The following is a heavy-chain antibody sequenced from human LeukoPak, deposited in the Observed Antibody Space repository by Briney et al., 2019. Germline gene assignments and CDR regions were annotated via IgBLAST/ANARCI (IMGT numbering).Heavy chain of an antibody. D-gene: IGHD6-25*01. Sequence: GGSLRLSCAASGFTFSSYGLHWVRQAPGKGLVWVSRNSDGGSTSYTDSVKGRFTISRDNAKNTLYLQMNSLRAEDTAVYYCARRSAAKDAFDIWGQGTKVTVSS. CDR2: NSDGGST. V-gene: IGHV3-74*01. CDR1: GFTFSSYG. CDR3: ARRSAAKDAFDI. J-gene: IGHJ3*02.